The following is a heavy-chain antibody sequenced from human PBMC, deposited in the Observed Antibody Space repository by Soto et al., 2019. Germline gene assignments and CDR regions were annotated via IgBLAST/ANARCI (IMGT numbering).Heavy chain of an antibody. V-gene: IGHV3-23*01. CDR1: GFTFSSYA. Sequence: GGSLRLSCAASGFTFSSYAMSWVRQAPGKGLEWVSAISGSGGSTYYADSVKGRFTISRDNSKNTLYLQMNSLRAEDTAVYYCAKAPFITIFGVVIEPAGTMDVWGKGTTVTVSS. D-gene: IGHD3-3*01. J-gene: IGHJ6*03. CDR3: AKAPFITIFGVVIEPAGTMDV. CDR2: ISGSGGST.